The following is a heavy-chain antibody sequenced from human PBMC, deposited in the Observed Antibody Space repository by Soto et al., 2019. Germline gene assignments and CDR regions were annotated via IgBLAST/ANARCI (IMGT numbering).Heavy chain of an antibody. V-gene: IGHV3-15*07. D-gene: IGHD1-26*01. CDR3: TTDLLSIVGATRGDNSGAFDI. Sequence: EVQLVESGGGLVKPGGSLRLSCAASGFTFSNAWMNWVRQAPGKGLEWVGRIKSKTDGGTTDYAAPGKGRFTISRDDSKNTLYLQMNSLKTEDTAVYYCTTDLLSIVGATRGDNSGAFDIWGQGTMVTVSS. J-gene: IGHJ3*02. CDR2: IKSKTDGGTT. CDR1: GFTFSNAW.